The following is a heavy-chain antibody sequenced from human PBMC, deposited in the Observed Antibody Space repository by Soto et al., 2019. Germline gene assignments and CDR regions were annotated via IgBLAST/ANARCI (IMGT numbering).Heavy chain of an antibody. CDR1: GYTFTSYG. Sequence: QGQLVQSGAEVKKPGASVKVSCKASGYTFTSYGITWVRQAPGQGLEWMGWISAYSGNTNYAQKLQGRVTMTTDTSTSTAYMELRSLRSHDTAVYYCARGNWNDVLHWFDPWGQGTLVTVSS. V-gene: IGHV1-18*01. J-gene: IGHJ5*02. CDR3: ARGNWNDVLHWFDP. D-gene: IGHD1-1*01. CDR2: ISAYSGNT.